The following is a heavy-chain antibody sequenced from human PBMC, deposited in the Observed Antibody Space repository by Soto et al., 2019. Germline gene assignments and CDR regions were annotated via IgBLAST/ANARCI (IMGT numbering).Heavy chain of an antibody. CDR1: GGSISSGGYY. J-gene: IGHJ5*02. V-gene: IGHV4-31*03. D-gene: IGHD2-15*01. CDR2: IYYSGST. Sequence: QVQLQESGPGLVKPSQTLSLTCTVSGGSISSGGYYWSWIRQHPGKGLEWIGYIYYSGSTYYNPSLKRRVTISVDTSKNQFSLKLSSVTAADTAVYYCARDLKTPKNNWFDPWGQGTLVTVSS. CDR3: ARDLKTPKNNWFDP.